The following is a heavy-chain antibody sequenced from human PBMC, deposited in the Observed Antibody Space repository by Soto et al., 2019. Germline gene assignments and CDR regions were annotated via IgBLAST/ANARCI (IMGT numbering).Heavy chain of an antibody. V-gene: IGHV3-30*18. Sequence: AXGSLILSCSDSGFTLSSYGMHWVRQAPGKGLEWVAVISYDGSNKYYADSVKGRFTISRDNSKNTLYLQMNSLRAEDTAVYYCAKDPRGDSEFDYWGQGTLVTVSS. CDR3: AKDPRGDSEFDY. CDR2: ISYDGSNK. CDR1: GFTLSSYG. J-gene: IGHJ4*02. D-gene: IGHD3-22*01.